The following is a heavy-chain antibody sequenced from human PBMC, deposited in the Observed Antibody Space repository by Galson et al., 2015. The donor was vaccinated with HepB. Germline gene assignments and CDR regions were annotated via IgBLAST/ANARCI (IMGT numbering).Heavy chain of an antibody. Sequence: SVTVSCKASGSTFTGYYIHWVRQAPGQGLEWMGYFNPNSGDTNYAQKFQGRVTMTRDTSISTAYMELSRLRSDDTAVYYCAREYCSSTSCYGNWFDPWGQGTLVTVSS. CDR1: GSTFTGYY. J-gene: IGHJ5*02. CDR3: AREYCSSTSCYGNWFDP. D-gene: IGHD2-2*01. V-gene: IGHV1-2*02. CDR2: FNPNSGDT.